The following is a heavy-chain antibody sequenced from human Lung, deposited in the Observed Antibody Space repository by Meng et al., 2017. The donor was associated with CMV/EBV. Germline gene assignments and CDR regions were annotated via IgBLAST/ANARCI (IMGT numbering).Heavy chain of an antibody. CDR2: ISTSGSI. V-gene: IGHV4-4*07. D-gene: IGHD6-19*01. J-gene: IGHJ4*02. CDR1: VDCSNNSY. Sequence: QVLVQMPVPGLVRSSVTLPVTGSSSVDCSNNSYWSWMPQSAGKVLEWMMRISTSGSIHHNPSLTIRVTLSVDTTKNQISLQLSSVTAADTAVYYCARAVADTANFDYWGQGTLVTVSS. CDR3: ARAVADTANFDY.